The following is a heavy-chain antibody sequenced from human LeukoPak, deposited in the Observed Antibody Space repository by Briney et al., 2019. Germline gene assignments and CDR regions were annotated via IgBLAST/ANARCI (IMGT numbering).Heavy chain of an antibody. V-gene: IGHV3-23*01. D-gene: IGHD3-22*01. CDR1: GFMFSSNW. CDR3: AKDPANYYDSSGWAGYYYYGMDV. J-gene: IGHJ6*02. CDR2: ISGSGGST. Sequence: GGSLRLSCAASGFMFSSNWMSWVRLAPGKGLEWVSAISGSGGSTYYADSVKGRFTISRDNSKNTLYLQMNSLRAEDTAVYYCAKDPANYYDSSGWAGYYYYGMDVWGQGTTVTVSS.